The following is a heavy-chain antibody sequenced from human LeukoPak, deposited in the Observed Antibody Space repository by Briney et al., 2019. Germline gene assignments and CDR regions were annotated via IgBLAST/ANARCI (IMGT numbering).Heavy chain of an antibody. V-gene: IGHV4-38-2*01. CDR3: ARSVLGGGYAAYYFDY. D-gene: IGHD3-22*01. J-gene: IGHJ4*02. CDR2: IYHSGST. Sequence: SETLSLTCAVSAYSISSAYYWGWIRQPPGKGLEWIGSIYHSGSTSYNPSLKSRVTISVDTSKNQFSLKLSPVTAADTAVYYCARSVLGGGYAAYYFDYWGQGTLVTVSS. CDR1: AYSISSAYY.